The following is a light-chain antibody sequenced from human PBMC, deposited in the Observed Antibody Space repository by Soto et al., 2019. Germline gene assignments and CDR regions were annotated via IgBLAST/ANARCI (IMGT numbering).Light chain of an antibody. Sequence: EIVMTQSPAPLSVSPGERATLSCMASQSVSSNLAWYQQKPGQAPRLLIYGASTRATGIPARFSGSGSGTEFTLTISSLQSEDFAVYYCQQYNNWPSWTFGQGTKVDIK. CDR3: QQYNNWPSWT. J-gene: IGKJ1*01. CDR2: GAS. CDR1: QSVSSN. V-gene: IGKV3-15*01.